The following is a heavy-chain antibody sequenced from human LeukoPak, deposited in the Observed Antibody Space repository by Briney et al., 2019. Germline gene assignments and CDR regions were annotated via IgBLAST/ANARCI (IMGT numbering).Heavy chain of an antibody. CDR2: LKPDGSEK. CDR3: ARVTYGSGTYGAFDY. CDR1: RFTFSGYW. Sequence: GGSLSLSCAASRFTFSGYWMTWVRQAPGKGLEWVANLKPDGSEKYYVDSVKGRFTISRDNAKNSLYLQMNSLRAEDTAVYYCARVTYGSGTYGAFDYWGQGTLVTVSS. J-gene: IGHJ4*02. V-gene: IGHV3-7*03. D-gene: IGHD3-10*01.